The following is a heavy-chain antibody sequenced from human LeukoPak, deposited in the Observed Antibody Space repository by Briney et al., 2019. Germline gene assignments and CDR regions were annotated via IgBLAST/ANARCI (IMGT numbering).Heavy chain of an antibody. CDR3: HGQWWGSGSYPYDDY. V-gene: IGHV3-43*01. J-gene: IGHJ4*02. CDR2: ISWDGGST. D-gene: IGHD3-10*01. CDR1: GFTFDDYT. Sequence: GGSLRLSCAASGFTFDDYTMHWVRQAPGKGLEWVSLISWDGGSTYYADSVKGRFTISRDNSKNSLYLQMNSLRTEDTALYYCHGQWWGSGSYPYDDYWGQGTLVTVSS.